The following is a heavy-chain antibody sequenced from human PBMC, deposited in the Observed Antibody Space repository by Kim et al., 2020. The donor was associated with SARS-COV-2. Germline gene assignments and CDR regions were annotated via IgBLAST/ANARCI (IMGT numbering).Heavy chain of an antibody. Sequence: SVKVSCKASGGTFSSYAISWVRQAPGQGLEWMGGIIPIFGTANYAQKFQGRVTITADESTSTAYMELSSLRSDDTAVYYFAGPPTSNYDSSGYYHEYNWFDPWGQGPLVTVAS. V-gene: IGHV1-69*13. D-gene: IGHD3-22*01. CDR3: AGPPTSNYDSSGYYHEYNWFDP. J-gene: IGHJ5*02. CDR2: IIPIFGTA. CDR1: GGTFSSYA.